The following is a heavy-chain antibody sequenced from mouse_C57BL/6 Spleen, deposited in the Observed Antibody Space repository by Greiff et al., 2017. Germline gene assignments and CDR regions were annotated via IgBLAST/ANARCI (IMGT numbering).Heavy chain of an antibody. CDR3: AREVSSGYGY. CDR1: GYAFTNYL. V-gene: IGHV1-54*01. CDR2: INPGSGGT. J-gene: IGHJ2*01. Sequence: VKLQESGAELVRPGTSVKVSCKASGYAFTNYLIEWVKQRPGQGLEWIGVINPGSGGTNYNEKFKGKATLTADKSSSTAYMQLSSLTSEDSAVYFCAREVSSGYGYWGQGTTLTVSS. D-gene: IGHD3-2*02.